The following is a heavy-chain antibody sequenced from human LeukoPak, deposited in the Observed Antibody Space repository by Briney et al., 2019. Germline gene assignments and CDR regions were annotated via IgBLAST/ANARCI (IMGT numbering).Heavy chain of an antibody. CDR2: IYTSGST. Sequence: SETLSLTCTVSGGSISSYYWSWIRQPPGKGLEWIGRIYTSGSTNYNPSLKSRVTMSVDTSKNQFSLKLSSVTAADTAVYYCARDLRYYDFWSGPVAFDIWGQGTMVTVSS. V-gene: IGHV4-4*07. D-gene: IGHD3-3*01. CDR1: GGSISSYY. J-gene: IGHJ3*02. CDR3: ARDLRYYDFWSGPVAFDI.